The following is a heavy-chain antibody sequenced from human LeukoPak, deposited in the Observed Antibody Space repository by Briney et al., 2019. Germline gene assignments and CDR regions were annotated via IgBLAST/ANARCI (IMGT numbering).Heavy chain of an antibody. CDR2: ISSSGSTT. J-gene: IGHJ4*02. D-gene: IGHD6-19*01. CDR1: RFTFSDYY. Sequence: GGSLRLSYAASRFTFSDYYISWIRQAQGKGLEWVSCISSSGSTTYYADSVKGRFTISRDNAKNALYLQMNSLRAEDTAVYYCARDQVGAVFVDYWGQGTLVTVSS. CDR3: ARDQVGAVFVDY. V-gene: IGHV3-11*04.